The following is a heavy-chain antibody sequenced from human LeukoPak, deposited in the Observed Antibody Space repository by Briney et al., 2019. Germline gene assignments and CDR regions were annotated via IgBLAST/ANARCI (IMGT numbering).Heavy chain of an antibody. D-gene: IGHD3-3*01. CDR2: ISAYNGNT. CDR1: GYTFTTYS. CDR3: ARDHGYYDFWSGTYGGYYFDY. Sequence: GASVKVSCKASGYTFTTYSISWVRQAPGQGLEWMGWISAYNGNTNYAQKLQGRVTMTTDTSTSTAYMELRSLRSDDTAVYYCARDHGYYDFWSGTYGGYYFDYWGQGTLVTVSS. V-gene: IGHV1-18*01. J-gene: IGHJ4*02.